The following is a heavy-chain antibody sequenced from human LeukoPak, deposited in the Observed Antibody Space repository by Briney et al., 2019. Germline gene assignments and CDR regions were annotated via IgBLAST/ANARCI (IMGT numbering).Heavy chain of an antibody. CDR2: ISAYNGNT. J-gene: IGHJ6*03. D-gene: IGHD2-15*01. Sequence: ASVKVSCKASGYTFTSYDISWVRQAPGQGLEWMGWISAYNGNTNYAQKLQGRVTMTTDTSTSTAYMELRSLRSDDTAVYYCARHGGSPPRYYYYMDVWGKGTTVTISS. CDR1: GYTFTSYD. V-gene: IGHV1-18*01. CDR3: ARHGGSPPRYYYYMDV.